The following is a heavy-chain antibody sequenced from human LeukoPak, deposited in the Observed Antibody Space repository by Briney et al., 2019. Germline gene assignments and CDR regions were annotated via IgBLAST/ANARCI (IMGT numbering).Heavy chain of an antibody. CDR2: INPNSGGT. Sequence: GASVKVSCKASGYTFTGYYMHWVRQVPGQGLEWMGWINPNSGGTNYAQKFQGWVTMTRDTSISTAYMELSRLRSDDTAVYYCARGLRYFDWLRNLDAFDIWGQGTMVTVSS. V-gene: IGHV1-2*04. J-gene: IGHJ3*02. CDR3: ARGLRYFDWLRNLDAFDI. CDR1: GYTFTGYY. D-gene: IGHD3-9*01.